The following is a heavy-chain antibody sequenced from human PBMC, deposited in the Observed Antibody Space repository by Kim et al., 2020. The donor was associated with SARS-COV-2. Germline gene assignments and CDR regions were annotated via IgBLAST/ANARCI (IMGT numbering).Heavy chain of an antibody. J-gene: IGHJ6*02. CDR1: GGTFSSYA. D-gene: IGHD4-17*01. Sequence: SVKFSCKASGGTFSSYAISWVRQAPGQGLEWMGGIIPIFGTANYAQKFQGRVTITADESTSTAYMELSSLRSEDTAVYYCARGSVTRTYYYYYYGMDVWGQGTTVTVSS. CDR2: IIPIFGTA. V-gene: IGHV1-69*13. CDR3: ARGSVTRTYYYYYYGMDV.